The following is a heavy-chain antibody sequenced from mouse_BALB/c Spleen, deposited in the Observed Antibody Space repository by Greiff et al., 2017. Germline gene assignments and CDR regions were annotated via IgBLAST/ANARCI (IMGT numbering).Heavy chain of an antibody. Sequence: QVQLQQSGAELVRPGASVTLSCKASGYTFTDYEMHWVKQTPVHGLEWIGAIDPETGGTAYNQKFKGKATLTADKSSSTAYMELRSLTSEDSAVYYCTRYYKVNYFDYWGQGTTLTVSS. V-gene: IGHV1-15*01. CDR2: IDPETGGT. D-gene: IGHD2-12*01. CDR3: TRYYKVNYFDY. J-gene: IGHJ2*01. CDR1: GYTFTDYE.